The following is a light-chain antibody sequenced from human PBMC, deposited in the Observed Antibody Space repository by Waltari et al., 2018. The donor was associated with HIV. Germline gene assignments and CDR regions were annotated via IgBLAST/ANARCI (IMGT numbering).Light chain of an antibody. J-gene: IGLJ2*01. CDR1: SRDVGGYNY. Sequence: QSALTQPASVSGSPGQSITISCTGTSRDVGGYNYVSWSRQHPGQAPQLQIYDVSNRPSGVSNRFSGSKSGNTASLTIAGLQAEDEADYYCSSYTSSSTLVVFGGGTKLTVL. CDR3: SSYTSSSTLVV. V-gene: IGLV2-14*03. CDR2: DVS.